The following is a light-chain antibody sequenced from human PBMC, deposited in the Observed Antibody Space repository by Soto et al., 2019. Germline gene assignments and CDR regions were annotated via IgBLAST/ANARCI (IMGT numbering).Light chain of an antibody. V-gene: IGKV3-11*01. CDR1: QTISSW. Sequence: TQSPSTLSGSVGDRVTITCRASQTISSWLAWYQQKPGQAPRLLIYGASTRATGIPARFSDSGSETDFTLTISSLEPEDFAVYYCQQRSNWPGTFGQGTKVDIK. CDR2: GAS. CDR3: QQRSNWPGT. J-gene: IGKJ1*01.